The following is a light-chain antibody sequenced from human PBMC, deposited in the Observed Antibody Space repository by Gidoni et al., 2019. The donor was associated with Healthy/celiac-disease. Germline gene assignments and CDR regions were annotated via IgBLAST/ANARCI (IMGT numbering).Light chain of an antibody. J-gene: IGKJ3*01. V-gene: IGKV1-5*03. CDR3: QQYNSYSST. CDR2: KAS. Sequence: DIQMTQSPSTLSASVGDRVPITCRASQSISSWLAWYQQKPGKAPKLLIYKASSLESGVPSRFSGSGSGTEFTLTISSLQPDDFATYYCQQYNSYSSTFGPGTKVDIK. CDR1: QSISSW.